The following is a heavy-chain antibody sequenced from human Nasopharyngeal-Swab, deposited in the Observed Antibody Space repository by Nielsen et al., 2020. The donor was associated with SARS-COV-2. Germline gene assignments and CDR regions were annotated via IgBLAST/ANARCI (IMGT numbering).Heavy chain of an antibody. D-gene: IGHD3-22*01. CDR2: INAGNGNT. Sequence: ASVKVSCKDSGYTFTGYYMHWVRQAPGQRLEWMGWINAGNGNTKYSQKFQGRVTITRDASASTAYMELSSLRSEDTAVYYCARSPRYYDSSGKLDYWGQGTLVTVSS. V-gene: IGHV1-3*01. J-gene: IGHJ4*02. CDR3: ARSPRYYDSSGKLDY. CDR1: GYTFTGYY.